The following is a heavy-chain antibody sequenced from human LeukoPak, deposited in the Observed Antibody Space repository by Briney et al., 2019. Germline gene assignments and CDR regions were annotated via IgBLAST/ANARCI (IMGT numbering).Heavy chain of an antibody. CDR3: AKSGGTYPYGPGSYVAHFDY. CDR1: GFTFSSYA. V-gene: IGHV3-23*01. CDR2: ISGSGDYT. J-gene: IGHJ4*02. Sequence: GRSLRLSCAASGFTFSSYAMSWVRQAPGKGLEWVSTISGSGDYTYYADSVKGRFTISRDSSKNTLYLQMNSLRAEDTAVYYCAKSGGTYPYGPGSYVAHFDYGGQGTLVTVSS. D-gene: IGHD3-10*01.